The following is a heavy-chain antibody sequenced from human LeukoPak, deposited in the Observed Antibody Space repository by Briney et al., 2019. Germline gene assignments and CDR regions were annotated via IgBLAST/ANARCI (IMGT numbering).Heavy chain of an antibody. V-gene: IGHV4-59*01. CDR1: GASLSSYY. Sequence: SETLSLTCTVSGASLSSYYWSWLRQPPGKGLEWIAYIFYSGSTNYNPSLKSRVTISVDTSKNQFSLKVNSVTAADTAVYYCARIANSGYYLFDYWGQGTLVTVSS. J-gene: IGHJ4*02. CDR3: ARIANSGYYLFDY. D-gene: IGHD3-22*01. CDR2: IFYSGST.